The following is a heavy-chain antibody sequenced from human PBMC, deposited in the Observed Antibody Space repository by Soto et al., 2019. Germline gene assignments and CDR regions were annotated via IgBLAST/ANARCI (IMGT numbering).Heavy chain of an antibody. D-gene: IGHD3-10*01. Sequence: ASVKVSCKVSGYPFTTYYIHWVRQAPGQGLEWMGWIDPRSGGTVYEQKFQGRVTMTRDTSISTVYMDLSGLTSDDTALYYCATDDYGIFPYWGQGSPVTVSS. V-gene: IGHV1-2*02. CDR1: GYPFTTYY. J-gene: IGHJ4*02. CDR3: ATDDYGIFPY. CDR2: IDPRSGGT.